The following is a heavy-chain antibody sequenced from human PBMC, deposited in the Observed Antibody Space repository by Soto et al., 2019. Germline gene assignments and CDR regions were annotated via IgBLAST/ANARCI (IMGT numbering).Heavy chain of an antibody. J-gene: IGHJ4*02. Sequence: PGGSLGLSCAASGFTFSSYAMSWVRQAPGKGLEWVSAISGSGGSTYYADSVKGRFTISRDNSKNTLYLQMNSLRAEDTAVYYCDWYSSGWYRFAYWGQGTLVTVSS. CDR2: ISGSGGST. CDR3: DWYSSGWYRFAY. CDR1: GFTFSSYA. D-gene: IGHD6-19*01. V-gene: IGHV3-23*01.